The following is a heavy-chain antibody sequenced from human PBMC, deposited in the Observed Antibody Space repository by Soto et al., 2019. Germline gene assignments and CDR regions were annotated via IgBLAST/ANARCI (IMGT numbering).Heavy chain of an antibody. CDR3: ARSNYYYYYSLDV. J-gene: IGHJ6*02. V-gene: IGHV5-10-1*01. Sequence: VEALKISCKGRGDNISGYWINWVRQMPRKCLEWMGRIDPSDSLTDYSPSFQGRVTISADKSINTAYLQWSSLKASDTAIYYCARSNYYYYYSLDVWGPGTTVTVSS. CDR1: GDNISGYW. D-gene: IGHD4-4*01. CDR2: IDPSDSLT.